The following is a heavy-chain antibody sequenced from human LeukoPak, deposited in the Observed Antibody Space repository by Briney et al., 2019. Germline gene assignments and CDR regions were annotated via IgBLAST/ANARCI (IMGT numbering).Heavy chain of an antibody. V-gene: IGHV4-59*01. J-gene: IGHJ6*02. CDR1: GGSISSYY. D-gene: IGHD3-10*01. CDR2: IYYSGST. Sequence: SETLSLTCTVSGGSISSYYWSWIRQPPGKGLEWIGYIYYSGSTNYNPSLKSRVTISVDTSKNQFSLKLSSVTAADTAVYYCAREESYYGMDVWGQGTTVTVSS. CDR3: AREESYYGMDV.